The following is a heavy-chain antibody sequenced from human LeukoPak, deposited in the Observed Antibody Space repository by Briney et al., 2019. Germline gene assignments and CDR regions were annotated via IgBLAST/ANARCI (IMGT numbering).Heavy chain of an antibody. D-gene: IGHD6-6*01. J-gene: IGHJ4*02. CDR1: GGTFSSYA. CDR2: IIPIFGTA. CDR3: ARLTRLSTSPDRYYLDY. Sequence: ASVKVSCKASGGTFSSYAISWVRQAPGQGLEWMGGIIPIFGTANYAQKFQGRVTITTDESTSTAYMELSSLRSEDTAVYYCARLTRLSTSPDRYYLDYWGQGTLVTVSS. V-gene: IGHV1-69*05.